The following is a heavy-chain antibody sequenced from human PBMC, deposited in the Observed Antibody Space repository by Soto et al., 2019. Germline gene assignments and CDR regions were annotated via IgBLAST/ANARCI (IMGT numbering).Heavy chain of an antibody. CDR3: ARDNPTADDY. J-gene: IGHJ4*02. D-gene: IGHD4-17*01. V-gene: IGHV3-21*01. CDR2: ISSSSSYI. Sequence: GGSLRLSCAASGFTFSSYTMNWVRQAPGKGLEWVSSISSSSSYIYYADSVKGRFTISRDNAKNSLYLQMNSLRAEDTAVYYCARDNPTADDYWGQGTLVTVSS. CDR1: GFTFSSYT.